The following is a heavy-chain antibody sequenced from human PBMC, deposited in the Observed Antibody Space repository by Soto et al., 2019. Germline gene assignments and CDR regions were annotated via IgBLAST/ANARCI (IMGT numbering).Heavy chain of an antibody. J-gene: IGHJ4*02. Sequence: SETLSLTCTVSGGSISNSDYFWAWMRQPPGKGLEWVGTISHTGSPRYNPSLKSRVTISVDTSKNQFSLRLPSVTAADTAVFYCASQLESTTYFDDWGRGTRVTVSS. CDR2: ISHTGSP. V-gene: IGHV4-39*01. CDR3: ASQLESTTYFDD. CDR1: GGSISNSDYF. D-gene: IGHD1-1*01.